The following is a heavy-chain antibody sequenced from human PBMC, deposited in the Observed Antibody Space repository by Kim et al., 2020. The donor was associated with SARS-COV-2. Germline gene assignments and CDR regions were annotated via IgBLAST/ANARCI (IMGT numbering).Heavy chain of an antibody. D-gene: IGHD2-15*01. Sequence: LKGRVTISVDTSKNQFSLKLSSVTAADTAVYYCARVAVVVAVDTLYYFDYWGQGTLVTVSS. CDR3: ARVAVVVAVDTLYYFDY. J-gene: IGHJ4*02. V-gene: IGHV4-59*01.